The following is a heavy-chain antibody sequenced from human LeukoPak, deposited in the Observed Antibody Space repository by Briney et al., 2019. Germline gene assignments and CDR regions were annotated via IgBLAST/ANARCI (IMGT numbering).Heavy chain of an antibody. CDR2: IYYSGST. CDR1: GGSINSYY. J-gene: IGHJ3*02. V-gene: IGHV4-59*06. Sequence: KPSETLSLTCTVSGGSINSYYWIWIRQHPGKGLEWIGYIYYSGSTYYNPSLKSRVTISVDTSKNQFSLKLSSVTAADTAVYYCARENRGGQGRDAFDIWGQGTMVTV. CDR3: ARENRGGQGRDAFDI. D-gene: IGHD2-15*01.